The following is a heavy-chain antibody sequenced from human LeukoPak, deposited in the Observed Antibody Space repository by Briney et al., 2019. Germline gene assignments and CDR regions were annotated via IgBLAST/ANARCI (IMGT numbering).Heavy chain of an antibody. J-gene: IGHJ5*02. CDR2: IYHSGST. D-gene: IGHD6-25*01. Sequence: SETLSLTCAVSGYSISSGYYWGWIRQPPGKGLEWIGSIYHSGSTYHNPSLKSRVTISVDTSKNQFSLKLSSVTAADTAVYYCARGGTPNFDPWGQGTLVTVSS. CDR1: GYSISSGYY. V-gene: IGHV4-38-2*01. CDR3: ARGGTPNFDP.